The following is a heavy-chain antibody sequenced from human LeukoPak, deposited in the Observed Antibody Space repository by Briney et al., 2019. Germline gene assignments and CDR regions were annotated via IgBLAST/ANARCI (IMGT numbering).Heavy chain of an antibody. D-gene: IGHD5-18*01. CDR1: GFTFSDFA. CDR2: ISGSGGST. Sequence: GGSLRLSCAASGFTFSDFAMIWVRQPPGKGLEWVSAISGSGGSTYYADSVKGRFTISRDNSKNTLYLQMNSLRAEDTAVYYCAKDPRGYSPYGVDDYWAREPWSPSPQ. V-gene: IGHV3-23*01. J-gene: IGHJ4*02. CDR3: AKDPRGYSPYGVDDY.